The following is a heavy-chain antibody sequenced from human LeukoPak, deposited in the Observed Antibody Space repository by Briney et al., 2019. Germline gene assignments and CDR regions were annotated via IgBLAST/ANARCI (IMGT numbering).Heavy chain of an antibody. CDR3: ARAGGKIQLWLTVGYYFDY. Sequence: PGGSLRLSCAASGFTFSSYEMNWVRQAPGKGPEWVSYISSSGSTIYYADSVKGRFTISGDNAKNSLYLQMNSLRAEDTAVYYCARAGGKIQLWLTVGYYFDYWGQGTLVTVSS. CDR2: ISSSGSTI. CDR1: GFTFSSYE. D-gene: IGHD5-18*01. J-gene: IGHJ4*02. V-gene: IGHV3-48*03.